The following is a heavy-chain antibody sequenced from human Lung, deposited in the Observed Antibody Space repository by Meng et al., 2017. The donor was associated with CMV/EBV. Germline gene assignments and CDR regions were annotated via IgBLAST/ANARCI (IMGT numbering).Heavy chain of an antibody. D-gene: IGHD3-3*01. CDR2: ISLYNGNT. Sequence: ASVKVSCKASGYTFSSYDISWVRQAPGQGLEWMGWISLYNGNTNSAQKFQGRVTMTTDTSTDTAYMELRSLRSDDTAVYYCARFEPLWSGYNREAAFDIWGQGTXVTVSS. V-gene: IGHV1-18*01. CDR1: GYTFSSYD. CDR3: ARFEPLWSGYNREAAFDI. J-gene: IGHJ3*02.